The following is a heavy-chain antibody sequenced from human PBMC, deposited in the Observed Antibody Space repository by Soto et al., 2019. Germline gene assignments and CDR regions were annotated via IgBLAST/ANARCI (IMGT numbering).Heavy chain of an antibody. V-gene: IGHV1-69*01. CDR2: IIPIFGTA. CDR1: GGTFSSYA. Sequence: QVQLVQSGAEVKKPGSSVKVSCKASGGTFSSYALSWVRQAPGQGLEWMGGIIPIFGTANYAQQFQGRVTITADESTSTAYMERRSLRSEDTAVYYWARDRGSGWSGDYNGFDPWGQGTLVTVSS. D-gene: IGHD6-19*01. CDR3: ARDRGSGWSGDYNGFDP. J-gene: IGHJ5*02.